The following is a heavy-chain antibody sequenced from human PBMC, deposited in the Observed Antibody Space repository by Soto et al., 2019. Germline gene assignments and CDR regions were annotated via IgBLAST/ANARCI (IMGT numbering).Heavy chain of an antibody. CDR2: IYYSGST. CDR1: GGSISSGGYY. Sequence: QVQLQESGPGLVKPSQTLSLTCTVSGGSISSGGYYWSWIRQHPGKGLEWIGYIYYSGSTYYNPSIWSRVTISVDTSKRQFSLKLSSVSAAATAVYYCARVQSEYYDFWSGYHLDAFDIWGQGTIVTVSS. D-gene: IGHD3-3*01. J-gene: IGHJ3*02. CDR3: ARVQSEYYDFWSGYHLDAFDI. V-gene: IGHV4-31*03.